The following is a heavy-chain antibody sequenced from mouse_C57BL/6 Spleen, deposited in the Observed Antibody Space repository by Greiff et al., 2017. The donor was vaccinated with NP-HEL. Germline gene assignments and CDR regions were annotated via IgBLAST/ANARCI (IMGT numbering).Heavy chain of an antibody. CDR3: ASPPLYEGSSRFTY. D-gene: IGHD1-1*01. J-gene: IGHJ3*01. Sequence: EVQVVESGGGLVQPGGSLSLSCAASGFTFTDYYMSWVRQPPGKALEWLGFIRNKANGYTTEYSASVKGRFTISRDNSQSILYLQMNALRAEDSATYYWASPPLYEGSSRFTYWGQGTLVTVYA. CDR1: GFTFTDYY. CDR2: IRNKANGYTT. V-gene: IGHV7-3*01.